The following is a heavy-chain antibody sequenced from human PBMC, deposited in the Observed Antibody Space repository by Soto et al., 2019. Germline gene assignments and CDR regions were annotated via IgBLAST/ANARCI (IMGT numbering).Heavy chain of an antibody. J-gene: IGHJ6*02. CDR3: ASYCTNGVCSYYYGMDV. V-gene: IGHV3-21*01. CDR1: GFTFSSYS. CDR2: ISSSSSYI. D-gene: IGHD2-8*01. Sequence: GGSLRLSCAASGFTFSSYSMNWVRQAPGKGLEWVSSISSSSSYIYYADSVKGRFTISRDNAKNSLYLQMNSLRAEDTAVYYCASYCTNGVCSYYYGMDVWGQGTTVTVSS.